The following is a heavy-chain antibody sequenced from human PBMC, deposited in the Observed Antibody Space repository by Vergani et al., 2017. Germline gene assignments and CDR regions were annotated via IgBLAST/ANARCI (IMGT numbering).Heavy chain of an antibody. CDR3: ARVRLSYDSSGSKHRAFDY. Sequence: QVQLVQSGAEVKKPGSSVKVSCKASGGTFSSYAISWVRQAPGQGLEWMGGIIPIFGTANYAQKFQGRVTITADESTSTAYMELSSLRSEDTAVYYCARVRLSYDSSGSKHRAFDYWGQGTLVTVSS. D-gene: IGHD3-22*01. CDR2: IIPIFGTA. V-gene: IGHV1-69*01. J-gene: IGHJ4*02. CDR1: GGTFSSYA.